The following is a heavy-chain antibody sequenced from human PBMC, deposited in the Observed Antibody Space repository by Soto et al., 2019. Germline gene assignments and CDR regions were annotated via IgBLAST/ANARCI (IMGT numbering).Heavy chain of an antibody. D-gene: IGHD4-17*01. CDR3: ARADYGDNDGYAFDI. V-gene: IGHV4-31*03. Sequence: QVQLQESGPGLVKPSQTLSLTCTVSGGSISSGGYYWSWIRQHPGKGLEWIGYIYYSGSTYYHPSPHSRVTISVDTSKYQFPVSLSAVTAADTAVYYCARADYGDNDGYAFDIWGQGTMVTVSS. CDR2: IYYSGST. CDR1: GGSISSGGYY. J-gene: IGHJ3*02.